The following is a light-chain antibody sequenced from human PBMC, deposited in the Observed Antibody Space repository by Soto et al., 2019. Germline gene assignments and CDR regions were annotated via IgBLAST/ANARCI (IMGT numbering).Light chain of an antibody. J-gene: IGLJ1*01. V-gene: IGLV2-8*01. Sequence: QSALTQPPSASGLPGQSVTISCTGTSSDVGYYDYVSWYQQHPGKAPKLVIYEVTKRPSGVPDRVSASKSGNTASLTVSGLRAEDEADYYCSSYAGSNNVVFGSGTKLTV. CDR1: SSDVGYYDY. CDR3: SSYAGSNNVV. CDR2: EVT.